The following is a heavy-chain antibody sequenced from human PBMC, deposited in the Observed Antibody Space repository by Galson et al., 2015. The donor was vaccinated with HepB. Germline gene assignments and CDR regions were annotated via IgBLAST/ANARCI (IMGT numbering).Heavy chain of an antibody. CDR3: ARRTGMDV. J-gene: IGHJ6*02. CDR2: INEDGSAK. Sequence: SLRLSCAASGFTFSNYWMTWVRQAPGKGLEWVANINEDGSAKYHVDYVKGRFTISRDNAKNALYLQMNSLRVEDTAVYYCARRTGMDVWGQGTTVTVSS. V-gene: IGHV3-7*01. CDR1: GFTFSNYW.